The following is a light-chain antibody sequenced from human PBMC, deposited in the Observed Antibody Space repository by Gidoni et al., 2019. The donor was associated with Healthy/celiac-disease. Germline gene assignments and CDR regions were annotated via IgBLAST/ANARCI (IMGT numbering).Light chain of an antibody. CDR1: SSNIGAGYD. J-gene: IGLJ1*01. CDR2: GNS. V-gene: IGLV1-40*01. Sequence: QSVLTQPPSVSGAPGQRVTISGTGSSSNIGAGYDVHWYQQLPGTAPKLLIYGNSKRPSGVPDRFAGSKSGTSASLAITGLQAEDEADYYCQSYDSSLSGYYVFGTGTKVTVL. CDR3: QSYDSSLSGYYV.